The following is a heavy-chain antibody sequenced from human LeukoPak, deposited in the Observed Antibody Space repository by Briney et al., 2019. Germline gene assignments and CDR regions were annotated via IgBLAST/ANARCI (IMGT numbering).Heavy chain of an antibody. CDR3: ARESQDYGDYALFDY. D-gene: IGHD4-17*01. CDR2: IYYSGST. J-gene: IGHJ4*02. V-gene: IGHV4-59*01. CDR1: GGSIISYY. Sequence: SETLSLTCTVSGGSIISYYWSWIRQPPAKGLEWIGYIYYSGSTNYNPSLKSRVTISVDTSKNQFSLKLSSVTSADTAVYYCARESQDYGDYALFDYWGQGTLVTVSS.